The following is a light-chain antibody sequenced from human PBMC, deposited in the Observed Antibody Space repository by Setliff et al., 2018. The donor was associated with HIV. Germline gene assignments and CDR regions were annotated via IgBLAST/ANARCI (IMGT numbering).Light chain of an antibody. J-gene: IGLJ1*01. V-gene: IGLV2-11*01. CDR3: CSSAGTYTYG. Sequence: QSALAQPRSVSGSPGQSVTISCSGFSSDVGTYNFVSWYQQHPGKAPKLMIYDVTKRPSGVPDRFSGSKSANTASLTISGLQAEDEADYYCCSSAGTYTYGFGTGTRVTVL. CDR2: DVT. CDR1: SSDVGTYNF.